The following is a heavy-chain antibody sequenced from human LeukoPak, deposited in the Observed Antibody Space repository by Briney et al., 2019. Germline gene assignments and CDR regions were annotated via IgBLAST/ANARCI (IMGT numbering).Heavy chain of an antibody. V-gene: IGHV3-23*01. Sequence: GGSLRLSCAASGFTFSSYAMSWVRQAPGKGLEWVSAISGSGGSTYYADSVKGRFTISRDNSKNTLYLQMNSLRAEDTAVYYCASDITMIVVVTPGNAFDIWGQGTMVTVSS. CDR2: ISGSGGST. CDR1: GFTFSSYA. D-gene: IGHD3-22*01. CDR3: ASDITMIVVVTPGNAFDI. J-gene: IGHJ3*02.